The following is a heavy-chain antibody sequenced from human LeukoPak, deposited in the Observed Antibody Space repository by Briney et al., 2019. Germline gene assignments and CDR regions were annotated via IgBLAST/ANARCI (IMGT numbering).Heavy chain of an antibody. Sequence: GSLRLSCAASGFTFGSYSMNWVRQAPGKGLEWVSSISSSSSYIYYADSVKGRFTISRDNAKNLLYLQMNSLRAEDTAVYYCARDRAVVGTGDYWGQGTLVTVSS. CDR2: ISSSSSYI. J-gene: IGHJ4*02. CDR1: GFTFGSYS. D-gene: IGHD6-19*01. CDR3: ARDRAVVGTGDY. V-gene: IGHV3-21*01.